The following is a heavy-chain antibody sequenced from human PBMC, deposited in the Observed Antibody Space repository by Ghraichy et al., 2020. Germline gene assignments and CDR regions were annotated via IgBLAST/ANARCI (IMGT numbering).Heavy chain of an antibody. V-gene: IGHV1-18*04. D-gene: IGHD2-15*01. CDR3: ARDHDVVVVAATPGIGWFDP. CDR1: GYTFTSYG. J-gene: IGHJ5*02. Sequence: ASVKVSCKASGYTFTSYGISWVRQAPGQGLGWMGWISAYNGNTNYAQKLQGRVTMTTDTSTSTAYMELRSLRSDDTAVYYCARDHDVVVVAATPGIGWFDPWGQGTLVTVSS. CDR2: ISAYNGNT.